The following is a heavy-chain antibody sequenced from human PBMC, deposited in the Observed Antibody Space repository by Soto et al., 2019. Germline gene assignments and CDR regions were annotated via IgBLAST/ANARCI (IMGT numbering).Heavy chain of an antibody. J-gene: IGHJ4*02. Sequence: SETLSLTCTVSGGSISNYYWSWIRQPPGKGLEWVGFVSYSGSSGTTNYNPSLKSRVTISVDMSKNQFSLNLSSVTAADTAVYYCARVSYDSTIYPFHYWGQGTLVTVSS. D-gene: IGHD3-22*01. CDR3: ARVSYDSTIYPFHY. V-gene: IGHV4-59*01. CDR2: VSYSGSSGTT. CDR1: GGSISNYY.